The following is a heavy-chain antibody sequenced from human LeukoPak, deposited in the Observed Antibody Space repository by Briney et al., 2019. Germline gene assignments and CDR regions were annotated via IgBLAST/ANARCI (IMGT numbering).Heavy chain of an antibody. CDR1: GFTFSSYS. D-gene: IGHD6-13*01. J-gene: IGHJ4*02. CDR2: ISSSSSYI. CDR3: ARDNPVAAAGTPSFDY. V-gene: IGHV3-21*01. Sequence: GGSLRLSCAASGFTFSSYSMNWARQAPGKGLEWVSSISSSSSYIYYADSVKGRFTISRDNAKNSLYLQMNSLRAEDTAVYYCARDNPVAAAGTPSFDYWGQGTLVTVSS.